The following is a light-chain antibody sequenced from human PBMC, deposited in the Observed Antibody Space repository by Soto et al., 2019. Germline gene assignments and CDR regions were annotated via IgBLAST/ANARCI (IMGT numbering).Light chain of an antibody. V-gene: IGLV2-14*01. CDR3: SSYTRSSTSYV. J-gene: IGLJ1*01. CDR2: EVN. CDR1: SSDVGGYNY. Sequence: QSALTQPASVSGSPGQSITISCTGTSSDVGGYNYVSWFQQHPGKAPKLMIYEVNNRSSGVSDRFFGSKSGNTASLTISGLQAEDEANYFGSSYTRSSTSYVFGTGTKVTVL.